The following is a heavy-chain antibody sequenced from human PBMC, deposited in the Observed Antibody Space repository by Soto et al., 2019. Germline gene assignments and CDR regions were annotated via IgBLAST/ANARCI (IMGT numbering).Heavy chain of an antibody. J-gene: IGHJ4*02. CDR3: AKDRNRSGSPTRGLFDY. V-gene: IGHV3-23*01. CDR1: GFTFSSYA. D-gene: IGHD1-26*01. CDR2: ISGSGGST. Sequence: GGSLRLSCAASGFTFSSYAMSWVRQAPGKGLEWVSAISGSGGSTYYADSVKGRFTISRDNSKNTLYLQMNSLRAEDTAVYYCAKDRNRSGSPTRGLFDYWGQGTLVTVSS.